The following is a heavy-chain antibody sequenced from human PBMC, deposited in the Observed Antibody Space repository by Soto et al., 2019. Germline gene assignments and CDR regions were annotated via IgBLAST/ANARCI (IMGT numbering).Heavy chain of an antibody. V-gene: IGHV1-58*01. Sequence: SVKVSCKASGFTLTNSAVQWVRQARGQRLEWIGWIVVGSGNTNYAQKFQGRVTITADESTSTAYMELSSLRSEDTAVYYCARGAGNYYYYGMDVWGQGTTVTVSS. CDR2: IVVGSGNT. CDR3: ARGAGNYYYYGMDV. CDR1: GFTLTNSA. J-gene: IGHJ6*02.